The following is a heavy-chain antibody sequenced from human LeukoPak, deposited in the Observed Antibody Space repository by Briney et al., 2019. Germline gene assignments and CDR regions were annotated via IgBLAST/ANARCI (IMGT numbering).Heavy chain of an antibody. CDR2: ISWNSGSI. CDR3: AKDLVYSSGNYYYYGMDV. CDR1: GFTFDDYA. J-gene: IGHJ6*02. Sequence: GGSLRLSCAASGFTFDDYAMHWVRQAPGKGLEWVSGISWNSGSIGYADSVKGRFTISRDNAKNSLYLQMNSLRAEDTALYYCAKDLVYSSGNYYYYGMDVWGQGTTVTVSS. V-gene: IGHV3-9*01. D-gene: IGHD6-19*01.